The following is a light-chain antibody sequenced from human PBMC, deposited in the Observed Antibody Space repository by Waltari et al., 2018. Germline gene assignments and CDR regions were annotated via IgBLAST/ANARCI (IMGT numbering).Light chain of an antibody. CDR3: QQSNSFPQT. J-gene: IGKJ1*01. V-gene: IGKV1-12*01. CDR1: QGISSC. CDR2: AAS. Sequence: DIQMTQFPSSVSASVGDRVTITCRASQGISSCLAWYQQKPGKAPKLLIYAASSLQSGVPSRCSGSGSGTEFTLTINSLQPEDFATYYCQQSNSFPQTFGQGTKVEIK.